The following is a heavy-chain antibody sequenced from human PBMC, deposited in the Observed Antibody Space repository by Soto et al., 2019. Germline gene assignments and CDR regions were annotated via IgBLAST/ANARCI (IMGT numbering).Heavy chain of an antibody. CDR2: LHYSGTT. Sequence: PTETLSLTCPASGGSISIGIYYWGWIRQSPGTGLEWIGSLHYSGTTYSNPSLKSRATISVDMSKNQFSIKLRSVTAADTAVYFCTIVRPTSNWYSFDIWGQGTLVT. V-gene: IGHV4-39*01. CDR3: TIVRPTSNWYSFDI. CDR1: GGSISIGIYY. J-gene: IGHJ3*02. D-gene: IGHD6-13*01.